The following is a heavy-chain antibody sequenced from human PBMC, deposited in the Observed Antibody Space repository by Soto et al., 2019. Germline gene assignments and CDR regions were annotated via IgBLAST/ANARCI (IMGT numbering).Heavy chain of an antibody. J-gene: IGHJ3*02. CDR1: GYSFTSYC. V-gene: IGHV5-51*01. D-gene: IGHD3-22*01. Sequence: GESLKISCKGSGYSFTSYCIGWVRQMPGKGLEWMGIIYPGDSDTRYSPSFQGQVTISADKSISTAYLQWSSLKASDTAMYYCARHLRGDYDSSGYYYVPFDIWGQGTMVTVSS. CDR3: ARHLRGDYDSSGYYYVPFDI. CDR2: IYPGDSDT.